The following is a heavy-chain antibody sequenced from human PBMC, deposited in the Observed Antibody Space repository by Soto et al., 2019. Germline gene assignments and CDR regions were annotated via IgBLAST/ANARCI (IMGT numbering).Heavy chain of an antibody. CDR3: ARDARGGSSD. D-gene: IGHD6-25*01. V-gene: IGHV4-30-2*01. CDR1: GGSISSGGYS. CDR2: IYHSGST. J-gene: IGHJ4*02. Sequence: SETLSLTCGVFGGSISSGGYSWSWIRQPPGKGLEWIGYIYHSGSTYYNPSLKSRVTISVDRSKNQFSLKLSSVTAADTAVYYCARDARGGSSDWGQGTLVTVSS.